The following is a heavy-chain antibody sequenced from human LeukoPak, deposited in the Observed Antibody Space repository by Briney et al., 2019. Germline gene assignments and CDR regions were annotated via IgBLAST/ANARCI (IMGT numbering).Heavy chain of an antibody. CDR3: ARMQMDTGYRPFDI. CDR2: IKEDGSEK. V-gene: IGHV3-7*01. D-gene: IGHD5-24*01. J-gene: IGHJ3*02. CDR1: GFTFPTFW. Sequence: GGSLRLFCAASGFTFPTFWMAWVRQAPGKGLEWVAKIKEDGSEKDYVDSVKGRFTIYRGNAKNSLHLQMNYLRAEDTAVYYCARMQMDTGYRPFDIWGQGTMVAVSS.